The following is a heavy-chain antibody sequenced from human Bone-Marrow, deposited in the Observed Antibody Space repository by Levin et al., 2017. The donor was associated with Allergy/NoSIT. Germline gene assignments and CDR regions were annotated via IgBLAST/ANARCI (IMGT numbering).Heavy chain of an antibody. Sequence: GGSLRLSCAASGFTFSTYYMNWLRQAPGKGLEWVSYISSSSSTIYYADSVKGRFTISRDNAKNSLYLQMNSLRAEDTAVYYCARDSGSSSWYYFDYWGQGTLVTVSS. CDR3: ARDSGSSSWYYFDY. D-gene: IGHD6-13*01. J-gene: IGHJ4*02. CDR1: GFTFSTYY. V-gene: IGHV3-48*01. CDR2: ISSSSSTI.